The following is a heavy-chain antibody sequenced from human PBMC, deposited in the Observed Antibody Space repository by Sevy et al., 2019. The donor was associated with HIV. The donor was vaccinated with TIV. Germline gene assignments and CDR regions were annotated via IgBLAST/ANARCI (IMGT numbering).Heavy chain of an antibody. V-gene: IGHV3-48*03. CDR2: ITNTGSAE. J-gene: IGHJ4*02. Sequence: GGSLRLSCAASGFTFCSYEMNWVRQAPGKGLEWVSYITNTGSAEYYSDSVRGRFTISRDNTKNSLYLQMNSLRAEDTALYYCARDLPPSATTVAHYDYWGRGTLVTVSS. CDR1: GFTFCSYE. CDR3: ARDLPPSATTVAHYDY. D-gene: IGHD4-17*01.